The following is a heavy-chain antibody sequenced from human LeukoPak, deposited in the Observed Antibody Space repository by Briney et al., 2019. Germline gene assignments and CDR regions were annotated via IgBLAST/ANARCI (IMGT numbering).Heavy chain of an antibody. V-gene: IGHV3-48*03. D-gene: IGHD5-24*01. Sequence: PGGSLRLSCAASGFTFSSYEMNWVRQAPGKGLEWVSPISSSGSTIYYADSVKGRFTISRDNAKNSLYLHMNSLRAEDTAVYYCARVARDGYNTPGFDYWGQGTLVTVSS. CDR1: GFTFSSYE. CDR3: ARVARDGYNTPGFDY. J-gene: IGHJ4*02. CDR2: ISSSGSTI.